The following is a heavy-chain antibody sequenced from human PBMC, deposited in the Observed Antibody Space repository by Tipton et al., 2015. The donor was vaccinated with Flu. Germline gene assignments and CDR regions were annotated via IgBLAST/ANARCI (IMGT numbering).Heavy chain of an antibody. CDR1: GGFITNYY. D-gene: IGHD3/OR15-3a*01. CDR3: ARQPSYETFGLFLPGWFDP. J-gene: IGHJ5*02. Sequence: TLSLTCTVSGGFITNYYWSWIRQPPGKGLEFIGYIYYTGSAHYNPSLYSRVTMSVDTSKNQFSLKLSSVTAADTAVYYCARQPSYETFGLFLPGWFDPWGQGTLVTVSS. CDR2: IYYTGSA. V-gene: IGHV4-59*08.